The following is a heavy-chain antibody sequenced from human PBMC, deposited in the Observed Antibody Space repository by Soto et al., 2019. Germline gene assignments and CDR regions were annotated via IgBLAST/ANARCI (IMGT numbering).Heavy chain of an antibody. CDR2: ISPRDGTA. J-gene: IGHJ4*02. CDR1: GYTFISYA. Sequence: QVQLVQSGAEVKKSGASVKVSCKASGYTFISYAMYWVRQAPGQGLEWMGIISPRDGTASYAQIFQGRVTLTRDTSTSTVYMELSSLRSEDTAAYYCARGGGTLDYWGQGTLVTVSS. V-gene: IGHV1-46*01. CDR3: ARGGGTLDY.